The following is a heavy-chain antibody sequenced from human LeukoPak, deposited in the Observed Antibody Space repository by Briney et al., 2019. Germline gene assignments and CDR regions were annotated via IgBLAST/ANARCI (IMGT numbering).Heavy chain of an antibody. Sequence: GGSLRLSCAASGFTFSRYAMSWVRQAPGEGLEWVSGISGGGGNTYYADSVKGRFTISRDNAKNSLYLQMNTLRAEDTAVYYCARAQNCSGGSCYSTALDIWGQGTMVTVSS. J-gene: IGHJ3*02. CDR3: ARAQNCSGGSCYSTALDI. D-gene: IGHD2-15*01. CDR1: GFTFSRYA. V-gene: IGHV3-23*01. CDR2: ISGGGGNT.